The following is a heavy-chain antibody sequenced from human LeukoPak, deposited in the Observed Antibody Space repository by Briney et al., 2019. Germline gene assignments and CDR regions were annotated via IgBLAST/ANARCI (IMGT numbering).Heavy chain of an antibody. D-gene: IGHD4-17*01. CDR3: ARTPYGDYDYYYMDV. V-gene: IGHV1-18*01. Sequence: ASVKVSCKASGYTFTSYGISWVRQAPGQGLEWMGWISAYNGNTNYAQKLQGRVTMTTDTSTSTAYMELRSLRSDDTAVYYCARTPYGDYDYYYMDVWGKGTTVTVSS. CDR2: ISAYNGNT. J-gene: IGHJ6*03. CDR1: GYTFTSYG.